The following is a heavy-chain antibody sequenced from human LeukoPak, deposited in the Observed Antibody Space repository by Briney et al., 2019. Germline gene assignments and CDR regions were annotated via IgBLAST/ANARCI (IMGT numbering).Heavy chain of an antibody. D-gene: IGHD2-15*01. CDR2: IYSGGST. Sequence: GGSLRLSCAASGFTVSSNYMSWVRQAPGKGLEWVSVIYSGGSTYYADSVKGRFTISRDNSKNTLYLQMNSLRAEDTAVYYCARTRIVPDNWFDPWGQGTLVTVSS. CDR3: ARTRIVPDNWFDP. V-gene: IGHV3-66*01. J-gene: IGHJ5*02. CDR1: GFTVSSNY.